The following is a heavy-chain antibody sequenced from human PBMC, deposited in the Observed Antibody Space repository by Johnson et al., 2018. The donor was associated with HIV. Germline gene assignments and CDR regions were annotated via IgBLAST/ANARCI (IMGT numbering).Heavy chain of an antibody. J-gene: IGHJ3*01. CDR2: IKSKTDGGTT. CDR3: AREKYRRRDAYDV. V-gene: IGHV3-15*01. Sequence: VQLVESGGGLVKPGGSLRLSCAASGFTFSNAWMIWVRQAPGKGLEWVGRIKSKTDGGTTDYAAPVKGRFTISRDDSKNTLYLQINSLRTEDTAVYYCAREKYRRRDAYDVWGQGTVVIVSS. CDR1: GFTFSNAW. D-gene: IGHD1-14*01.